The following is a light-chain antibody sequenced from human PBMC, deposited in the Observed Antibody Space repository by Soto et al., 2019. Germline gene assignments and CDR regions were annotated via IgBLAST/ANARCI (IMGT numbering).Light chain of an antibody. V-gene: IGLV2-14*01. Sequence: QSALTQPASVSGSPGQSITISCTGTSSDIGGYNYVSWYQQHPGKPPKVMIYEVSNRPSGVSNRFSGSKSGNTAFLTISGLQTEDEADYYCTSYTSSNTYVFGTGTKLTVL. CDR1: SSDIGGYNY. CDR2: EVS. J-gene: IGLJ1*01. CDR3: TSYTSSNTYV.